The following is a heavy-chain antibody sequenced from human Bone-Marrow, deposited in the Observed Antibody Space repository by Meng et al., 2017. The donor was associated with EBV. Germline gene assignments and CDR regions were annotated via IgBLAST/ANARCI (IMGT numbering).Heavy chain of an antibody. D-gene: IGHD2-2*01. CDR3: ASSDCSSTSCYPRY. V-gene: IGHV4-30-2*01. CDR1: GGSISSGGDS. Sequence: QRSLQESGSGLGKPSQTLSLTWAVLGGSISSGGDSWGWFRQPPGKGLEWIGYIYHSGSTYYNPSLKSRVTISVDRSKNQFSLKLSSVTAADTAVYYCASSDCSSTSCYPRYWGQGTLVTVSS. CDR2: IYHSGST. J-gene: IGHJ4*02.